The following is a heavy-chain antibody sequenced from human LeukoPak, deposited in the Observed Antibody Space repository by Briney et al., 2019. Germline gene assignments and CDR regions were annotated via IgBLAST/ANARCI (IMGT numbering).Heavy chain of an antibody. CDR2: IYYTGSS. CDR1: GGSISNYY. J-gene: IGHJ6*03. Sequence: PSETLSLTCNVSGGSISNYYWSWMRQPPGKGLEWIGYIYYTGSSNYNPSLKSRVTISEDTSKNQVSLKLSSVTAADTAVYYCARDRVYYMDVWGKGTTVTVSS. V-gene: IGHV4-59*01. CDR3: ARDRVYYMDV.